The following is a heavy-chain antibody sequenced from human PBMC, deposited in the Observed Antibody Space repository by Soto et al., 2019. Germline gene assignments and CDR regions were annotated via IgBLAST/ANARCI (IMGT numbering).Heavy chain of an antibody. Sequence: ASVKVSCKASGYTFTGYYMHWVRQAPGQGLEWMGWINPNSGGTNYAQKFQGRVTMTRDTSISTAYTELSRLRSDDTAVYYCARQILVGYYYYYGMDVWGQGTTVTVSS. V-gene: IGHV1-2*02. D-gene: IGHD2-15*01. J-gene: IGHJ6*02. CDR2: INPNSGGT. CDR3: ARQILVGYYYYYGMDV. CDR1: GYTFTGYY.